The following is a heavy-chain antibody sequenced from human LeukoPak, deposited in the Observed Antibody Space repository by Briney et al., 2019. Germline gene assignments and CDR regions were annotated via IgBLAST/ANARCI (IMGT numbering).Heavy chain of an antibody. CDR2: IKQDGSEK. J-gene: IGHJ4*02. CDR3: ARSPVEPRFDY. V-gene: IGHV3-7*01. D-gene: IGHD4-23*01. CDR1: GYTFSSYW. Sequence: AGGSLRLSCAAYGYTFSSYWMSGVRQAPGEGLESVANIKQDGSEKYYADSVKGRFTISRDNAKNSLYLQMNSLKAEDTAVYYCARSPVEPRFDYWGQGTLVTVSS.